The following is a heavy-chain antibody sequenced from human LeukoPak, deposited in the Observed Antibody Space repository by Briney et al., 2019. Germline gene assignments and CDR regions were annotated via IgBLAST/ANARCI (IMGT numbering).Heavy chain of an antibody. J-gene: IGHJ4*02. Sequence: GASLKISCKGSGYSFPSYWITWVRPMPGKGLEWMGSIDPSDSYTNYSPSFQGHVTISADKSISTAYLQWSSLMASDTAMYYCARTYYDILTGYSLSDYWGQGTLVTVSS. V-gene: IGHV5-10-1*01. D-gene: IGHD3-9*01. CDR2: IDPSDSYT. CDR1: GYSFPSYW. CDR3: ARTYYDILTGYSLSDY.